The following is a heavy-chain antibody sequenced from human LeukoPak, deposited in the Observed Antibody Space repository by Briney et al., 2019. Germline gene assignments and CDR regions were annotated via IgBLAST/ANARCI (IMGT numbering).Heavy chain of an antibody. CDR3: ATYRDTTWLNRFDR. J-gene: IGHJ4*02. Sequence: GGSLRLSCAASGFALHDYWVNCFRQAPGEGREWVANINDDGGERNYVASANGRFTISRENAKNSLYLQMNGLRADDTAIYYGATYRDTTWLNRFDRWGQGALVTVSS. D-gene: IGHD3-16*02. CDR2: INDDGGER. V-gene: IGHV3-7*01. CDR1: GFALHDYW.